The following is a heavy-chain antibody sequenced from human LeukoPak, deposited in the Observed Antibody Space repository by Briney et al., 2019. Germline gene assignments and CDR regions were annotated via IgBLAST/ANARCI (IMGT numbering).Heavy chain of an antibody. CDR1: GYTFTSYY. Sequence: ASVKVSCKASGYTFTSYYMHWVRQAPGQGLEWMGIINPSGGSTSYAQKFQGRVTMTRDTSTSTAYMDLSTLRSDDTALYYCTREDYWGQGTQVTISS. CDR3: TREDY. J-gene: IGHJ4*02. V-gene: IGHV1-46*01. CDR2: INPSGGST.